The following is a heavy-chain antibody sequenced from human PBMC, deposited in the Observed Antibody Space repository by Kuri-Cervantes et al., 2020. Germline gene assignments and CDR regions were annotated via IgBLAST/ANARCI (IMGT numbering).Heavy chain of an antibody. CDR3: ARIWSTVGYYYYYMDV. CDR1: GFTFSDYY. J-gene: IGHJ6*03. CDR2: IKQDGSEK. Sequence: ETLSLTCARSGFTFSDYYTNWVSQAAGKGLEWVANIKQDGSEKYYMDSVKGRITISRDNATNSLYLQMNSLRAEGTAVFYCARIWSTVGYYYYYMDVWGKGTTVTVSS. D-gene: IGHD1-26*01. V-gene: IGHV3-7*01.